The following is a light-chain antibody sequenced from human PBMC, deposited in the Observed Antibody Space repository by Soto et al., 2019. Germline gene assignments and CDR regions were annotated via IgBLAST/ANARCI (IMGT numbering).Light chain of an antibody. CDR1: QSVSNY. Sequence: EIVLTQSPGTLSLSPGERATLSCRARQSVSNYLAWYQQKPGQAPRLLIYGASSRATGIPDRFSGSGSGTDFTLTISRLEPEDFAVYYCQQYGGSPQPFGQGTKVDIK. CDR2: GAS. J-gene: IGKJ1*01. CDR3: QQYGGSPQP. V-gene: IGKV3-20*01.